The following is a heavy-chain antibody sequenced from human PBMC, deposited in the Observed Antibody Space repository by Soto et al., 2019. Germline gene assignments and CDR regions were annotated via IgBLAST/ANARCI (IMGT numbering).Heavy chain of an antibody. J-gene: IGHJ3*02. D-gene: IGHD5-12*01. V-gene: IGHV1-69*02. CDR1: GGTFSSYT. CDR3: AGSARRDAFDI. CDR2: IIPILGIA. Sequence: SVKVSCKASGGTFSSYTISWVRQAPGQGLEWMGRIIPILGIANYAQKFQGRVTITADKSTSTAYMELSSLRSEDTAVYYCAGSARRDAFDIWGQGTMVNVSS.